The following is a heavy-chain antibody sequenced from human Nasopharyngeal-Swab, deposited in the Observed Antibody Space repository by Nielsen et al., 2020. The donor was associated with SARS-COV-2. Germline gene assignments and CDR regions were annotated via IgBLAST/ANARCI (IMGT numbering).Heavy chain of an antibody. CDR2: ISYDGSNK. Sequence: GGSLRLSCAASGFTFSSYGMHWVRQAPGKGLEWVAVISYDGSNKYYADSVKGRFTISRDNSKNTLYLQMNSLRAEDTAVYYCARHPGYCSGGSCYYYYGMDVWGQGTTVTVSS. CDR3: ARHPGYCSGGSCYYYYGMDV. D-gene: IGHD2-15*01. J-gene: IGHJ6*02. CDR1: GFTFSSYG. V-gene: IGHV3-30*03.